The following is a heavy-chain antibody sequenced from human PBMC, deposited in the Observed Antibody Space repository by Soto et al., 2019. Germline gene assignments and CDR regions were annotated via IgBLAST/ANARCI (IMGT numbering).Heavy chain of an antibody. CDR3: AREGGSSSLAWLHPGDMNWFDP. Sequence: QVQLVQSGAEVKKPGSSVKVSCKASGGTFSSYAISWVRQAPGQGLEWMGGIIPIFGTANYAQKLQGSVTITEDEPTSTAYMELTSLRSEGAAVYYWAREGGSSSLAWLHPGDMNWFDPWGQGTLVTVSS. CDR2: IIPIFGTA. V-gene: IGHV1-69*01. CDR1: GGTFSSYA. J-gene: IGHJ5*02. D-gene: IGHD6-13*01.